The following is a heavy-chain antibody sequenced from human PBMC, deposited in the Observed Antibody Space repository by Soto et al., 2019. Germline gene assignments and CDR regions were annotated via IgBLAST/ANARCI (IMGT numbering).Heavy chain of an antibody. CDR2: IYYSGST. CDR1: GGSISSSSYY. Sequence: QLQLQESGPGLVMPSETLSLTCTVSGGSISSSSYYWGWIRQPPGKGLEWIGSIYYSGSTYYNPSLKSRVTISVDTSKNQFSLKLSSVTAADTAVYYCAGIPAAIGVGWFDPWGQGTLVTVSS. D-gene: IGHD2-2*02. J-gene: IGHJ5*02. CDR3: AGIPAAIGVGWFDP. V-gene: IGHV4-39*01.